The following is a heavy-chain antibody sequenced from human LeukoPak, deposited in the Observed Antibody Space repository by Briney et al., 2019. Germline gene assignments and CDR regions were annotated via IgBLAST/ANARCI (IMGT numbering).Heavy chain of an antibody. V-gene: IGHV4-61*02. Sequence: SETLSLTCTVSGDSISSGDYYWSWIRQPAGKGLEWIGRISSSGSTNYNPSLKSRVTISVDTSKNQFSLKLSSVTAADTAVYYCARAIGSSSWTNYYYYMDVWGKGTTVTISS. J-gene: IGHJ6*03. CDR2: ISSSGST. CDR3: ARAIGSSSWTNYYYYMDV. D-gene: IGHD6-13*01. CDR1: GDSISSGDYY.